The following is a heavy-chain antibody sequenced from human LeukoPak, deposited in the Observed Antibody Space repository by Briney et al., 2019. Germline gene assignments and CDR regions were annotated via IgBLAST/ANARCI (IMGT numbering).Heavy chain of an antibody. J-gene: IGHJ2*01. CDR3: ARYSRLWFGELSWYFDL. Sequence: SETLSLTCTVSGYSISSGYYWGWIRQPPGKGLEWIGSIYHSGSTYYNPSLKSRVTISVDTSKNQFSLKLSSVTAADTAVYYCARYSRLWFGELSWYFDLWGRGTLVTVSS. CDR2: IYHSGST. D-gene: IGHD3-10*01. CDR1: GYSISSGYY. V-gene: IGHV4-38-2*02.